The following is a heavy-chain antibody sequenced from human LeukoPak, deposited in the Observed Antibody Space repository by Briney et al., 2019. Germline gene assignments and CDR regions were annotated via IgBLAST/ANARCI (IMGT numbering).Heavy chain of an antibody. CDR3: ARDPTAAGNYYYYMDV. V-gene: IGHV3-33*01. Sequence: GGSLRLSCAASGFTFSSYGMHWVRQAPGKGLEWVAVIWYDGSNKYYADSVKGRFTISRDNSKNTLYLQMNSLRAEDTAVYYCARDPTAAGNYYYYMDVWGQGTLVTVSS. J-gene: IGHJ6*03. CDR1: GFTFSSYG. D-gene: IGHD6-13*01. CDR2: IWYDGSNK.